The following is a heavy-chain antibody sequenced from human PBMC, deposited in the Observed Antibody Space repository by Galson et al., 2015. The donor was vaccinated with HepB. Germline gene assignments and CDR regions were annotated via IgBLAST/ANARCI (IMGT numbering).Heavy chain of an antibody. J-gene: IGHJ4*02. V-gene: IGHV4-39*01. CDR3: ARQSGYSYGFLDY. D-gene: IGHD5-18*01. CDR1: GGSISSSSYY. Sequence: ETLSLTCTVSGGSISSSSYYWGWIRQPPGKGLEWIGSIYYSGSTYYNPSLKSRVTISVDTSKNQFSLKLSSVTAADTAVYYCARQSGYSYGFLDYWGQGTLVTVSS. CDR2: IYYSGST.